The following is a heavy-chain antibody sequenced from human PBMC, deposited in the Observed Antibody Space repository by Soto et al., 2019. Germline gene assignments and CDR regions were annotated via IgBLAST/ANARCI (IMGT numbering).Heavy chain of an antibody. Sequence: ASVKVSCKASGYTFTSYAMHWVRQAPGQRLEWMGWINAGNGNTKYSQKFQGRVTITRDTSASTAYMGLSSLRSEDTAVYYCARAPYSSSWPPAEYFQHWGQGTLVTVSS. J-gene: IGHJ1*01. CDR2: INAGNGNT. CDR3: ARAPYSSSWPPAEYFQH. V-gene: IGHV1-3*01. D-gene: IGHD6-13*01. CDR1: GYTFTSYA.